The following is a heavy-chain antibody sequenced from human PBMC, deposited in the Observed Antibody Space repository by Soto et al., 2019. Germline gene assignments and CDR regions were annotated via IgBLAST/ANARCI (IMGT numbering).Heavy chain of an antibody. CDR2: ISRDGGRI. V-gene: IGHV3-9*01. Sequence: EVQLVESGGGLVQPGRSLRLSCAASGFNFAEYAMHWVRQIPGKGLEWVSGISRDGGRIGYADSVKGRFTISRDNAKKSLFLQMNSLRPEDTALYYCAKVVVQATQPRYYFYGMDVWGQGTTVTVSS. J-gene: IGHJ6*02. D-gene: IGHD2-15*01. CDR3: AKVVVQATQPRYYFYGMDV. CDR1: GFNFAEYA.